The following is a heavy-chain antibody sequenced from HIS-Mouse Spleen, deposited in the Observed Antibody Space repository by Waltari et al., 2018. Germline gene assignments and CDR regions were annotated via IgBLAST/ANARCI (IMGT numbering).Heavy chain of an antibody. J-gene: IGHJ2*01. CDR3: AREIPYSSSWYDWYFDL. CDR2: IYYSWST. V-gene: IGHV4-39*07. CDR1: GGSISSSSYS. D-gene: IGHD6-13*01. Sequence: QLQLQESGPGLVKPSETLSLTCTVSGGSISSSSYSWGGIRQPPGKGLEWIGSIYYSWSTYYNPSLKSRVTISVDTSKNQFSLKLSSVTAADTAVYYCAREIPYSSSWYDWYFDLWGRGTLVTVSS.